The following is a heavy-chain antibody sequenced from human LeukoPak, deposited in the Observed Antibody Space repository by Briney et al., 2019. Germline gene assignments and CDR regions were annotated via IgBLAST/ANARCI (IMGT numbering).Heavy chain of an antibody. V-gene: IGHV1-24*01. Sequence: ASVKVSCKVSGYTLTELSMHWVRQAPGKGLEWMGGFDPEGGETIYAQKFQGRVTMTEDTSTDTAYMELSSLRSEDTAVYYCALSYGYRFGAFDIWGQGTMVTVSS. D-gene: IGHD5-18*01. CDR1: GYTLTELS. CDR3: ALSYGYRFGAFDI. CDR2: FDPEGGET. J-gene: IGHJ3*02.